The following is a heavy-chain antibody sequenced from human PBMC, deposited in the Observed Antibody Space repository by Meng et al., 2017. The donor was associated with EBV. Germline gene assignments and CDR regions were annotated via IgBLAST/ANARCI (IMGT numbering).Heavy chain of an antibody. CDR2: FLPRLGAP. Sequence: ADVTMPRSSVTVLCTPCGCPFSSYAIGWVRQAPGQGLEWLGGFLPRLGAPNYAQKFHGRVKITADESTSTHYMDLSSLRSEDTAIYYCASESGRGYTPDYWGQGTLVTVSS. CDR3: ASESGRGYTPDY. CDR1: GCPFSSYA. J-gene: IGHJ4*02. D-gene: IGHD3-10*01. V-gene: IGHV1-69*01.